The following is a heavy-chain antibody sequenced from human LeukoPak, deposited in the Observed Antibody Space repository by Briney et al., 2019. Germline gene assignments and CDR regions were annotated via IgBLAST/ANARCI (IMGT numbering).Heavy chain of an antibody. V-gene: IGHV3-30*18. J-gene: IGHJ6*02. CDR3: AKDFGPAARVRGNSYYIDMDV. CDR2: TLYDGSDE. Sequence: AGGSLRLSCEASGFTLGTYGMHWVRQAPGKGLEWVAFTLYDGSDEYYADSVKGRFTISRDNPKNTLYLQMSSLRPDDTAVYYCAKDFGPAARVRGNSYYIDMDVWGQGTTVTVSS. D-gene: IGHD6-6*01. CDR1: GFTLGTYG.